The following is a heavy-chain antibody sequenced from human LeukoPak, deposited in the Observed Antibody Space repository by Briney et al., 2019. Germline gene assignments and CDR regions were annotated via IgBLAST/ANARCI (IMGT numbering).Heavy chain of an antibody. CDR2: IIPIFGTA. V-gene: IGHV1-69*13. Sequence: ASVKVSCKASGGTFSSYAISWVRQATGQGLEWMGGIIPIFGTANYAQKFQGRVTITADESTSTAYMELSSLRSEDTAVYYCAREAGDYYDSSGYYWAAFDIWGQGTMVTVSS. J-gene: IGHJ3*02. CDR3: AREAGDYYDSSGYYWAAFDI. D-gene: IGHD3-22*01. CDR1: GGTFSSYA.